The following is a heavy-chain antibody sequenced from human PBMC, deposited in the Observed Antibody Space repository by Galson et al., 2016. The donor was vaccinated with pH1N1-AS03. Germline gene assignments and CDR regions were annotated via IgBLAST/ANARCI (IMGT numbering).Heavy chain of an antibody. CDR3: ARRIAERLVAEESVAFDY. Sequence: SGYTLTAYYIHWVRQAPGQGLEWMGLINPKTEGTYSAQKFQGRVTMTRDTSVSTAYMELTWLTSDDTAVYYCARRIAERLVAEESVAFDYWGQGTLVTVSS. CDR1: GYTLTAYY. J-gene: IGHJ4*02. CDR2: INPKTEGT. V-gene: IGHV1-2*06. D-gene: IGHD6-25*01.